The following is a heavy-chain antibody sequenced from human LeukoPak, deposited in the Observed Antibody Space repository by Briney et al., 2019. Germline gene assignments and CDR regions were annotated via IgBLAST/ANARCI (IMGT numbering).Heavy chain of an antibody. CDR3: AGEESSAWSH. J-gene: IGHJ4*02. CDR2: INQTGSEK. D-gene: IGHD6-19*01. Sequence: GGSLRLSCAASGFTFSNYWMSWVRQAPGKGLERVANINQTGSEKYYVDSVKGRFTISRDNAKNSLFLQMNSLRAEDTAVYYCAGEESSAWSHWGQGTLVTVSS. V-gene: IGHV3-7*01. CDR1: GFTFSNYW.